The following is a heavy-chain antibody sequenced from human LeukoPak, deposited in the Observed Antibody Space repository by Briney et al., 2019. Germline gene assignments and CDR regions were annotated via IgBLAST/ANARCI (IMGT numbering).Heavy chain of an antibody. Sequence: ASVKVSCKAPGYTFTSYGISWVRQAPGQGLEWMGWISAYNGNTYYAQKLQGRVTMTTDTSTSTAYMELRSLRSDDTAVYYCARGYCSSTSCYTGDYWGQGTLVTVSS. D-gene: IGHD2-2*02. CDR2: ISAYNGNT. V-gene: IGHV1-18*01. CDR1: GYTFTSYG. J-gene: IGHJ4*02. CDR3: ARGYCSSTSCYTGDY.